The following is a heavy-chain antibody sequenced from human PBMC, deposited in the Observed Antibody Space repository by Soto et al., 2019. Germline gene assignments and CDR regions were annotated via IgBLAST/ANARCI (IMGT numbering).Heavy chain of an antibody. V-gene: IGHV4-59*01. CDR1: GGSISSYY. CDR2: IYYSGST. Sequence: SAPLYLPCTVSGGSISSYYWSWIRQPPGKGLEWIGYIYYSGSTNYNPSLKSRVTISVDTSKNQFSLKLSSVTAADTAVYYCARDRGSLRYFDWLPLDGMDVWGQGTTVTVSS. J-gene: IGHJ6*02. D-gene: IGHD3-9*01. CDR3: ARDRGSLRYFDWLPLDGMDV.